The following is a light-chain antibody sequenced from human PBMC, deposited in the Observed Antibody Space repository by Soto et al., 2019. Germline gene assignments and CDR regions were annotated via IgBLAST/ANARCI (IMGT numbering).Light chain of an antibody. V-gene: IGKV3-20*01. CDR1: RNVGSSF. CDR3: QQYGSSRT. J-gene: IGKJ1*01. CDR2: DAT. Sequence: IVLTQSPGTLSLSPGERATLSCRASRNVGSSFLAWYQQKPGQAPRLLIYDATSRATGIPDRFSGSGSGTDFTLTISRLEPGDFAVYYCQQYGSSRTFGQGTKVEI.